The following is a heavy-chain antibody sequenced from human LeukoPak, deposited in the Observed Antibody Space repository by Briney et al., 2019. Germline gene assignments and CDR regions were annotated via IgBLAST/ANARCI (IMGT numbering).Heavy chain of an antibody. V-gene: IGHV1-18*01. CDR3: ARDPDIILVPAAMINDY. J-gene: IGHJ4*02. D-gene: IGHD2-2*01. CDR1: GYTFTSYG. Sequence: ALVKVSCKASGYTFTSYGVSWVRQAPGQGLEWMGWISPYSGSTNYAQKLQGRVTMSTDTSTSTAYMELRSLRSDDTAVYYCARDPDIILVPAAMINDYWGQGTLVTVSS. CDR2: ISPYSGST.